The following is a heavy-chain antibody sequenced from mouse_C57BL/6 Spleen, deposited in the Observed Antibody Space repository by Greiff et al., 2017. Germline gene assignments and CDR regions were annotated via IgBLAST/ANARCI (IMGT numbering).Heavy chain of an antibody. CDR2: INPSSGYT. V-gene: IGHV1-4*01. J-gene: IGHJ4*01. CDR1: GYTFTSYT. CDR3: ARRPSDYAMDY. Sequence: QVQLKQSGAELARPGASVKMSCKASGYTFTSYTMHWVKQRPGQGLEWIGYINPSSGYTKYNQKFKDKATVTADKSSSTAYMQLSSLTSEDSAVYYCARRPSDYAMDYWGQGTSVTVSS. D-gene: IGHD3-1*01.